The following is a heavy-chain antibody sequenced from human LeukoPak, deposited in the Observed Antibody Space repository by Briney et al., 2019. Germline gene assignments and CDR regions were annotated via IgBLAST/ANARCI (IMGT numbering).Heavy chain of an antibody. J-gene: IGHJ4*02. Sequence: GGSLTLSCAASGFTFSSYSMNWVRQAPGKGLEWVSSIISSSSYIYYADSVKGRFTISRDNAKNSLYLQMNSLRAEDTAVYYCATFEVTGLDYWGQGTLVTVSS. CDR3: ATFEVTGLDY. D-gene: IGHD2-21*02. CDR2: IISSSSYI. CDR1: GFTFSSYS. V-gene: IGHV3-21*01.